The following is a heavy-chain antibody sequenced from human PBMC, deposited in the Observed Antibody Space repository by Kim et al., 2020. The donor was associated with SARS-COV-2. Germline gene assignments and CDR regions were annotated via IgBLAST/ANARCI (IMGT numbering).Heavy chain of an antibody. J-gene: IGHJ3*02. CDR2: INPNSGGT. CDR1: GYTFTGYY. D-gene: IGHD6-6*01. Sequence: ASVNVSCKASGYTFTGYYMHWVRQAPGQGLEWMGWINPNSGGTNYAQKFQGRVTMTRDTSISTAYMELSRLRADDTAVYYCASDSSSPNAFDIWGQGTMVTVSS. V-gene: IGHV1-2*02. CDR3: ASDSSSPNAFDI.